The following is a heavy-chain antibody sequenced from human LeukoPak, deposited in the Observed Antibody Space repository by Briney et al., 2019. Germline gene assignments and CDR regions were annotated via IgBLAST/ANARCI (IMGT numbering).Heavy chain of an antibody. D-gene: IGHD6-6*01. V-gene: IGHV3-30*18. Sequence: GGSLRLSCAASGFTFSSYGMHWVRQAPGKGLEWVAVISYDGSNKYYADSVKGRFIISRDNAKNSLYLQMNSLRAEDTALYYCAKERSTAAARFNSPFDYWGQGTLVTVSS. CDR3: AKERSTAAARFNSPFDY. J-gene: IGHJ4*02. CDR1: GFTFSSYG. CDR2: ISYDGSNK.